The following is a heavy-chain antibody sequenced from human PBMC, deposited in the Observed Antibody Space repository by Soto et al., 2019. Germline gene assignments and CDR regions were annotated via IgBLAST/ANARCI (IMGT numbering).Heavy chain of an antibody. D-gene: IGHD1-26*01. CDR1: GFTFSSYA. CDR3: ARDGWVGYYYGMDV. J-gene: IGHJ6*02. Sequence: QVQLVESGGGVVQPGRSLRLSCAASGFTFSSYAMHWVRQAPGKGLEWVAVISYDGSNKYYADSVKGRFTISRDNSKNPLYLQMNSLRAKDTAVYYCARDGWVGYYYGMDVWGQGTTVTVSS. CDR2: ISYDGSNK. V-gene: IGHV3-30-3*01.